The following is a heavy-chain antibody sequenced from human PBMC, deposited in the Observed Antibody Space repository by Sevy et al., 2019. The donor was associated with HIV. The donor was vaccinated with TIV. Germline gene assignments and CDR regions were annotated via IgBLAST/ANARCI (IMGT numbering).Heavy chain of an antibody. CDR3: ARESGDCSSTSCYEWVSDY. Sequence: SETLSLTCTVSGGSIGNGNYYWSWIRQPAGKGLEWIGRFSTSGGTNYNPSLKSRVTISVDTSKNQFSLKLSSVTAADTAVYYCARESGDCSSTSCYEWVSDYWGQGTLVTVSS. CDR1: GGSIGNGNYY. J-gene: IGHJ4*02. V-gene: IGHV4-61*02. CDR2: FSTSGGT. D-gene: IGHD2-2*01.